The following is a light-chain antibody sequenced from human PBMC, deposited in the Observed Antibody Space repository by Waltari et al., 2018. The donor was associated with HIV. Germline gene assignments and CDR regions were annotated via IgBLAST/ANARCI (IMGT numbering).Light chain of an antibody. Sequence: IQMTQSPSSLSASVGDRVILSCRSRQNINTSLSWYQQTLGKAPKVLIFAASNLQTGVPSRFSGSGSGTVFALTISDLQREDFATYYCQQSYTTPRTFGQGTKVEIK. CDR2: AAS. CDR3: QQSYTTPRT. V-gene: IGKV1-39*01. J-gene: IGKJ1*01. CDR1: QNINTS.